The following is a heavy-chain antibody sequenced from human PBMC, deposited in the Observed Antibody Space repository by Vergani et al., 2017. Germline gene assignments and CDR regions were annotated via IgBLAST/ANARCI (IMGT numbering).Heavy chain of an antibody. CDR2: IYPGDFEV. D-gene: IGHD3-16*01. CDR1: GYIFSNFW. Sequence: EKQLVQSGSETKKPGESLKISCQAFGYIFSNFWIGWVRQRPGRGLEWMGIIYPGDFEVKSNPTFRGQVIFSVDTSVNTAYLQWRSLQASDTATYFCASGGHSSENGGALQLWGQGTNITVSS. V-gene: IGHV5-51*01. CDR3: ASGGHSSENGGALQL. J-gene: IGHJ3*01.